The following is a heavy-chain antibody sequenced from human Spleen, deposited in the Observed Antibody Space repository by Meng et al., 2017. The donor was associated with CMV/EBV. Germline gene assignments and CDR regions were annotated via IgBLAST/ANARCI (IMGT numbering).Heavy chain of an antibody. D-gene: IGHD5-18*01. CDR3: ARDNAESYRYGSVPGY. V-gene: IGHV1-69*04. CDR2: IIPILDIA. Sequence: GGTFSKYTFSWGRQAPGQGLEWMGRIIPILDIASYAQKFQGRVTITADKSTSTAYMELSSLRSEDTAVYYCARDNAESYRYGSVPGYWGQGTLVTVSS. CDR1: GGTFSKYT. J-gene: IGHJ4*02.